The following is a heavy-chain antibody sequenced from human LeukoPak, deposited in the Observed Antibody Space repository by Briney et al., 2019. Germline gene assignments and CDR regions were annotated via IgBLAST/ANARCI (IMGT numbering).Heavy chain of an antibody. CDR2: ISYDGSNK. D-gene: IGHD3-3*01. CDR3: ASLEEPSGYRARYYYYYMDV. J-gene: IGHJ6*03. V-gene: IGHV3-30*04. Sequence: PGGSLRLSCAASGFTFSSYAMHWVRQAPGKGLEWVAVISYDGSNKYYADSVKGRFTISRDNSKNTLYVQMNSLRAEDTAVYYCASLEEPSGYRARYYYYYMDVWGKGTTVTVSS. CDR1: GFTFSSYA.